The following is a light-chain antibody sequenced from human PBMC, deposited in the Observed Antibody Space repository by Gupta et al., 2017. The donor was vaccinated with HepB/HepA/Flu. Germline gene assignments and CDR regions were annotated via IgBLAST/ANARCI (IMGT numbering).Light chain of an antibody. V-gene: IGKV3-11*01. Sequence: EIVLTQSPATLSLSPGERATLSCRASQSVSSYLAWYQQKPGQAPRLLIYDASNRATGIPARFRGSGSGKDFTLTISSREPEDFAVYYCQQRSNWPPLTFGQGTRLEIK. J-gene: IGKJ5*01. CDR2: DAS. CDR3: QQRSNWPPLT. CDR1: QSVSSY.